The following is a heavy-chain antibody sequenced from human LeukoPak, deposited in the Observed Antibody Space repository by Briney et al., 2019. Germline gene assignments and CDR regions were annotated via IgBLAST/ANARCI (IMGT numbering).Heavy chain of an antibody. Sequence: SETLSLTCTVSGGSISSGGYYWSWIRQHPGKGLEWIGYIYYSGSTYYNPSLKSRVTISVDTSKNQFSLELSSVTAADTAVYYCARVRYCSSTSCGPPDAFDIWGQGTMVTVSS. D-gene: IGHD2-2*01. V-gene: IGHV4-31*03. J-gene: IGHJ3*02. CDR1: GGSISSGGYY. CDR3: ARVRYCSSTSCGPPDAFDI. CDR2: IYYSGST.